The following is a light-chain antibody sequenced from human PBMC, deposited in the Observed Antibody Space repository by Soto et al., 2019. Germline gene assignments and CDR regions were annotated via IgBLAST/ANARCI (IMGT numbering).Light chain of an antibody. CDR1: QSVSSN. J-gene: IGKJ5*01. CDR2: GAS. CDR3: QQYNNWPRT. Sequence: EIVMTQSPATLSVSPGERATLSCMASQSVSSNLAWYQQRPGQAPRFLIYGASTRATGIPDRFSGSGSGTEFNLTISTLQSEDFALYYCQQYNNWPRTFGQGTRLDIK. V-gene: IGKV3-15*01.